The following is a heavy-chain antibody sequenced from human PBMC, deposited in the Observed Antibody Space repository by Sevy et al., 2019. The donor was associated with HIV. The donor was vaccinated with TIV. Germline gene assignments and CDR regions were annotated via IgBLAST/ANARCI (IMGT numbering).Heavy chain of an antibody. Sequence: GGSLRLSCAASGFTLSSYWMSGVRQAPWKGLEWVANIKQDGSEKYYVDSVKGRFTISRDNAKNSLYLQMNSLRVEDTAAYYCARARAYYYDNSGYSFDYWGQGTLVTVSS. CDR1: GFTLSSYW. V-gene: IGHV3-7*01. D-gene: IGHD3-22*01. J-gene: IGHJ4*02. CDR3: ARARAYYYDNSGYSFDY. CDR2: IKQDGSEK.